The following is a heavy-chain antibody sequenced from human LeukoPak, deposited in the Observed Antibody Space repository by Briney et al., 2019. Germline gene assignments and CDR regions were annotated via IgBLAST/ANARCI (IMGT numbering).Heavy chain of an antibody. Sequence: SETLSLTCTVSGGSISSYYWSWIRQPPGKGLEWIGYIYYSGSTNYNPSLKSRVTISVDTSKNQFSLKLSSVTAADTAVYYCARDGITGGFDYWGQGTLVTVSS. CDR2: IYYSGST. J-gene: IGHJ4*02. CDR3: ARDGITGGFDY. V-gene: IGHV4-59*01. CDR1: GGSISSYY. D-gene: IGHD1-20*01.